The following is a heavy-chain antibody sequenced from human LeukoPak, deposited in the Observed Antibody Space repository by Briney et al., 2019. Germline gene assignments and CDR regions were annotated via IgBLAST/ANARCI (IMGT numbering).Heavy chain of an antibody. Sequence: AIISNDGSRKYYAHSVEGRFTTSRDNSKNTLYLQMDSLRAEDTAVYYCARDRAWNYFDYWGQGTLVTVSS. V-gene: IGHV3-30*03. J-gene: IGHJ4*02. D-gene: IGHD3-3*01. CDR2: ISNDGSRK. CDR3: ARDRAWNYFDY.